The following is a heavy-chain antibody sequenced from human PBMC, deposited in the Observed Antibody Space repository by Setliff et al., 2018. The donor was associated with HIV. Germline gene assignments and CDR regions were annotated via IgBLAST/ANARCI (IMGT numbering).Heavy chain of an antibody. V-gene: IGHV1-46*01. J-gene: IGHJ4*03. CDR3: ARGPASNNYGVRF. Sequence: ASVKVSCKASVYTFTNFYMHWVRQAPGQGLEWMGIINPGGGNTRYAQRCQGRVSMTRDTSTSTVYMELSSLRSEATAASLCARGPASNNYGVRFWGQGTMVTVSS. CDR2: INPGGGNT. CDR1: VYTFTNFY. D-gene: IGHD4-17*01.